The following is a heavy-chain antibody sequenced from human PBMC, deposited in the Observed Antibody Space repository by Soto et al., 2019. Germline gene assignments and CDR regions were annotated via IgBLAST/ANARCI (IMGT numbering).Heavy chain of an antibody. Sequence: GESLKISCKGSGYSFTSYWIGWVRQMPGKGLEWMGIIYPGDPDTRYSPSFQGQVTISADKSISTAYLQWSSLKASDTAMYYCARTDYGTHYYYYGMDVWGQGTTVTVSS. CDR1: GYSFTSYW. V-gene: IGHV5-51*01. CDR2: IYPGDPDT. CDR3: ARTDYGTHYYYYGMDV. J-gene: IGHJ6*02. D-gene: IGHD4-17*01.